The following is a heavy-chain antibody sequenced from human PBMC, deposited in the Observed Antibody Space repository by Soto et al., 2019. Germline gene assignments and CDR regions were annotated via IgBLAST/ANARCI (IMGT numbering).Heavy chain of an antibody. V-gene: IGHV4-4*02. J-gene: IGHJ4*02. CDR2: IYHSGSS. CDR3: ARGMTTVTTIDY. CDR1: GYSITSDKW. Sequence: SETLSLTCAVSGYSITSDKWWSWIRQPPGKGLQWIGEIYHSGSSKYNPSLKSRVIISVDKSKNQFSLKVSSVTAADTAVYYCARGMTTVTTIDYRGQGTLVTVSS. D-gene: IGHD4-4*01.